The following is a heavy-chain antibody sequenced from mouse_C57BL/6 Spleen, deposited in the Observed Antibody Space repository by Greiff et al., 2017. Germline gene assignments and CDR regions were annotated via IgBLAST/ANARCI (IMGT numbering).Heavy chain of an antibody. V-gene: IGHV5-4*01. Sequence: EVQLVESGGGLVKPGGSLKLSCAASGFTFSSYAMSWVRQTPEKRLEWVATISDGGSYTYYPDNVKGRFTISRDNAKNNLYLQMSHLKSEDTAMYYCARDRQLGRGYFDYGGQGTTLTVSS. CDR2: ISDGGSYT. CDR1: GFTFSSYA. D-gene: IGHD4-1*02. J-gene: IGHJ2*01. CDR3: ARDRQLGRGYFDY.